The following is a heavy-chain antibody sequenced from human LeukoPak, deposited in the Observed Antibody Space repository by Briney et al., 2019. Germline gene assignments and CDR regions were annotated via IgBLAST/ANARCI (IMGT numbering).Heavy chain of an antibody. V-gene: IGHV4-59*01. CDR2: IYYSGST. CDR1: GGSISSYY. CDR3: ARGRNPPNWFDP. Sequence: SETLSLTCTVSGGSISSYYWSWIRQPPGKGLEWVGYIYYSGSTNYNPSLKSRVTISVDTSKNQFSLKLSSVTAADTAVYYCARGRNPPNWFDPWGQGTRVTVSS. J-gene: IGHJ5*02.